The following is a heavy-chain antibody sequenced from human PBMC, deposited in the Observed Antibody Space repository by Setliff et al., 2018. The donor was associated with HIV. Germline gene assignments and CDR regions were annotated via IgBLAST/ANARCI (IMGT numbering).Heavy chain of an antibody. J-gene: IGHJ4*02. Sequence: PGGSLRLSCAASGFTVSSNYMSWVRQAPGKGLEWVSSISSDSRYIYYADSVKGRFTISRDNSKNTLYLQMGSLRAEDMAVYYCARVAAGHCSSGTCYFDYWGQGTLVTVSS. D-gene: IGHD2-15*01. CDR3: ARVAAGHCSSGTCYFDY. CDR2: ISSDSRYI. CDR1: GFTVSSNY. V-gene: IGHV3-66*02.